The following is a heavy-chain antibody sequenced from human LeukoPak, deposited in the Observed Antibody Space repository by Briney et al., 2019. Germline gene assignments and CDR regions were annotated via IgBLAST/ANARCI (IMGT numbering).Heavy chain of an antibody. CDR3: ARAVDSGYHIDY. D-gene: IGHD5-12*01. CDR2: IYYSGST. V-gene: IGHV4-31*03. J-gene: IGHJ4*02. CDR1: GGSTSSGGYY. Sequence: SETLSLTCTVSGGSTSSGGYYWSWIRQHPGKGLEWIGYIYYSGSTYYNPSLKSRVTISVDTSKNQFSLKLSSVTAADTAVYYCARAVDSGYHIDYWGQGTLVTVSS.